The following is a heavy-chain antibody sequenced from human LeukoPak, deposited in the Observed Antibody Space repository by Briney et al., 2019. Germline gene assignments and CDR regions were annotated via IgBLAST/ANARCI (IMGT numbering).Heavy chain of an antibody. CDR2: IYSGGST. Sequence: GGSLRLSCEGSAFIFSGHWMNWVRQTPGKGLEWVSVIYSGGSTYYADSVKGRFTISRDNSKNTLYLQMNSLRAEDTAVYYCARDRYGDYSYDYWGQGTLVTVSS. D-gene: IGHD4-17*01. CDR1: AFIFSGHW. V-gene: IGHV3-53*01. J-gene: IGHJ4*02. CDR3: ARDRYGDYSYDY.